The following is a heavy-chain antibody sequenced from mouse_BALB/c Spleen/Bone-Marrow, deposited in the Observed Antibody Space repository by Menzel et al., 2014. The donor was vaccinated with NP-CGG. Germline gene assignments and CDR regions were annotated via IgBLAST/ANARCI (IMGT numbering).Heavy chain of an antibody. Sequence: EVKLQESGAELVKPGASVKLSCTASGFNIKDTYMHWVKQRPEQGLEWIGRIDPANGHTKYDPKFQGKATITADTSSNTAYLQLSSLTSEDTAVYCCAPYCYGSSLFAYWGQGTLVTVSA. J-gene: IGHJ3*01. CDR1: GFNIKDTY. D-gene: IGHD1-1*01. CDR2: IDPANGHT. V-gene: IGHV14-3*02. CDR3: APYCYGSSLFAY.